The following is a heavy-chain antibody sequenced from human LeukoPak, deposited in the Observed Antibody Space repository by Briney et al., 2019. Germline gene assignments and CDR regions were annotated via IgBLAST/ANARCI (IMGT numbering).Heavy chain of an antibody. Sequence: GGSLRLSCAASGFTFSSYAMSWVRQAPGKGLEWVSYISSSGNTIYYADSVKGRFTISRDNAKNSLYLQMNSLRAEDTAVYYCARNLQDPCRGDCSDWFDPWGQGTLVTVSS. CDR2: ISSSGNTI. V-gene: IGHV3-48*04. J-gene: IGHJ5*02. CDR3: ARNLQDPCRGDCSDWFDP. D-gene: IGHD2-21*02. CDR1: GFTFSSYA.